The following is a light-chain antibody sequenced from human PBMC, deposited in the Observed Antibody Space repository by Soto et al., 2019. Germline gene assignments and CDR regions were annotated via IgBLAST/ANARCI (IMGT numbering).Light chain of an antibody. V-gene: IGKV3-20*01. CDR3: QQYGSSPGT. CDR2: GAY. CDR1: QSVSSSY. J-gene: IGKJ1*01. Sequence: EIVLTQSPGTLSLSPGERATLPCRASQSVSSSYFAWYQQKPGQAPRLLIYGAYSRATRISDRFSGSGSGTDFPLTTSRLEPDDFAEYYCQQYGSSPGTYGQGTKVEIK.